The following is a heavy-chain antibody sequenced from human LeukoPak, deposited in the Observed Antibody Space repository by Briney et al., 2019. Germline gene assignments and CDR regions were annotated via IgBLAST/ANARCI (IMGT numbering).Heavy chain of an antibody. CDR1: GFTVSSNY. Sequence: PGGSLRLSCAASGFTVSSNYMSWVRQAPGKGLEWVSVIYSGGSTYYADSVKGRFTISRDNSKNTLYLQMNSLRSEDTAVYFCARDLSTYCSGDFCYYRAFDPWGQGTLVTVSS. CDR3: ARDLSTYCSGDFCYYRAFDP. D-gene: IGHD2-21*02. CDR2: IYSGGST. V-gene: IGHV3-53*05. J-gene: IGHJ5*02.